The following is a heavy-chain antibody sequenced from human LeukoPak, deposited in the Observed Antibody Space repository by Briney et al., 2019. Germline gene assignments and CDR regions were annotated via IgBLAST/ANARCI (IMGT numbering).Heavy chain of an antibody. Sequence: GGSLRLSCAASGFALRSYEMNWVRQAPGKGLEWISYISTTGNTIYYADSVKGRFTISRDNAQNPLYLQMNSLRAEDRAVYYCARVMASIRWYFDLWGRGTLVTVSS. J-gene: IGHJ2*01. CDR3: ARVMASIRWYFDL. CDR2: ISTTGNTI. D-gene: IGHD5-24*01. V-gene: IGHV3-48*03. CDR1: GFALRSYE.